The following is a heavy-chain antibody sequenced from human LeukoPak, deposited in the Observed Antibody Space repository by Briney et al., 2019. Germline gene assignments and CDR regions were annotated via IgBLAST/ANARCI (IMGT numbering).Heavy chain of an antibody. CDR3: AKVGKTYDILTGYLDY. V-gene: IGHV4-4*02. Sequence: PSETLSLTCAVSGGSISSSNWWSWVRQPPGKGLEWIGEIYHSGSTNYNPSLKSRVTISVDKSKNQFSLKLSSVTAADTAVYYCAKVGKTYDILTGYLDYWGQGTLVTVSS. CDR1: GGSISSSNW. D-gene: IGHD3-9*01. J-gene: IGHJ4*02. CDR2: IYHSGST.